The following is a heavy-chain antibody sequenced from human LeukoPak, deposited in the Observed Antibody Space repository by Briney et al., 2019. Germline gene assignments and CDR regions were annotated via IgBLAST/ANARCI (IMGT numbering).Heavy chain of an antibody. CDR1: ESTFSTYA. V-gene: IGHV3-23*01. CDR2: ISSSGGGT. Sequence: GGPLRLPCAASESTFSTYAISGAPQAPGKGLEWVSSISSSGGGTYYADSVKGRFTISRDNSKNTLSLQMNSLKAEDTAVYYCAKINSGSYTDYWGQGTLVTVSS. D-gene: IGHD1-26*01. J-gene: IGHJ4*02. CDR3: AKINSGSYTDY.